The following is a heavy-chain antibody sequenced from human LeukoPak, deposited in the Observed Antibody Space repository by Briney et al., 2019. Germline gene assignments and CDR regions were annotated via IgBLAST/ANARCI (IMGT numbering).Heavy chain of an antibody. V-gene: IGHV3-21*01. D-gene: IGHD3-10*01. J-gene: IGHJ6*03. Sequence: GGSLRLSCAASGFTFSSFGMNWVLQAPGKGLEWVSSISTSSSYIYYADSLKGRFTISRDNAKNSLYLQMNSLRAEDTAVYYCARGRFGDHYMDVWGKGTTVTISS. CDR2: ISTSSSYI. CDR1: GFTFSSFG. CDR3: ARGRFGDHYMDV.